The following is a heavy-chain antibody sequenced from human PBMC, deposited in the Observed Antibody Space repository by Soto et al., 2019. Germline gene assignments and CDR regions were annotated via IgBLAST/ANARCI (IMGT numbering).Heavy chain of an antibody. D-gene: IGHD1-1*01. CDR1: GYTFTSYD. Sequence: ASLQVSCKASGYTFTSYDIYWVRQATGQGLEWMGWMNPNTGNSAYAQKFQGRVTVTSDTSINTVHMELSSLRSEDTAVYYCARRAETNGWNGFGADKYYFDFWGQGTLVTVSS. J-gene: IGHJ4*02. V-gene: IGHV1-8*01. CDR3: ARRAETNGWNGFGADKYYFDF. CDR2: MNPNTGNS.